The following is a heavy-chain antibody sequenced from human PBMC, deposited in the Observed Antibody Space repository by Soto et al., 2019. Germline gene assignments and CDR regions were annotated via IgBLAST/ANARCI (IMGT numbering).Heavy chain of an antibody. D-gene: IGHD2-15*01. CDR2: ISYDGSKT. V-gene: IGHV3-30*04. CDR1: AFTFRSYT. CDR3: ARDRDSSYFPTPYYFDS. J-gene: IGHJ4*02. Sequence: QVQLVESGGGVVQPGRSLRLSCAASAFTFRSYTMHWVRQAPGKGLEWLATISYDGSKTKYADSVRGRFTISRDNSKSTLFLQMDSLRPEDTAVYSCARDRDSSYFPTPYYFDSWGQGTPVTVSS.